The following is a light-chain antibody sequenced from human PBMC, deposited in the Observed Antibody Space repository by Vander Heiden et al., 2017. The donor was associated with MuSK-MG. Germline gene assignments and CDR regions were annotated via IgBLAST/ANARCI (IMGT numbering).Light chain of an antibody. CDR1: TLRSDY. J-gene: IGLJ1*01. CDR3: NSRDSSGNHYV. Sequence: SSDLTQDPAVSVALGQTVRITCQGDTLRSDYASWYQQKPGQAPVLVIYGKNNRPSGIPDRFSGSSSGNTASLTITGAQAEDEADYYCNSRDSSGNHYVFGTGTKV. V-gene: IGLV3-19*01. CDR2: GKN.